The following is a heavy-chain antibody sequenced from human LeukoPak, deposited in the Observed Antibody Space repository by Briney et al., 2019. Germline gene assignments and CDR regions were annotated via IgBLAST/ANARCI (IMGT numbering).Heavy chain of an antibody. J-gene: IGHJ4*02. D-gene: IGHD2-2*01. CDR1: GFTFSSYG. CDR3: ARDLVCSSTSCPFDY. CDR2: IRHNGIDK. Sequence: HPGGSLRLSCAASGFTFSSYGMHWVRQAPGKGLEWVAFIRHNGIDKYLADSLKGRFTISRDNSKNTLYLQMNSLRAEDTAVYYCARDLVCSSTSCPFDYWGQGTLVTVSS. V-gene: IGHV3-30*02.